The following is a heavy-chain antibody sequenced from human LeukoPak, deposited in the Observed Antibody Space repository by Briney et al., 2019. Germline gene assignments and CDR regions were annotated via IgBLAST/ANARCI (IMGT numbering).Heavy chain of an antibody. Sequence: ASVKVSCKASGYTFTSNHIHWARQAPGQGLEWMGWISIYSGNTNYAQKFQDRISMTTDTSTSTAYMELRSLKSDDTAVYYCARDPGGTWGFDYWGQGALVTVSS. CDR1: GYTFTSNH. V-gene: IGHV1-18*04. CDR3: ARDPGGTWGFDY. D-gene: IGHD7-27*01. J-gene: IGHJ4*02. CDR2: ISIYSGNT.